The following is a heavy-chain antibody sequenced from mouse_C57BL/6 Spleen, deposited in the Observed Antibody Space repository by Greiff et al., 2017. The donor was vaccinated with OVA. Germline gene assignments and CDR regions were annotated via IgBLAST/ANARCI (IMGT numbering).Heavy chain of an antibody. CDR1: GYTFTSYW. V-gene: IGHV1-55*01. Sequence: VQLQQPGAELVKPGASVKMSCKASGYTFTSYWITWVKQRPGQGLEWIGDIYPGSGSTNYNEKFKSKATLTVDTSSSTAYMQLSSLTSEDSAVYYSAREEVWPFYSEYWGEGTTLSVSS. J-gene: IGHJ2*01. CDR3: AREEVWPFYSEY. CDR2: IYPGSGST.